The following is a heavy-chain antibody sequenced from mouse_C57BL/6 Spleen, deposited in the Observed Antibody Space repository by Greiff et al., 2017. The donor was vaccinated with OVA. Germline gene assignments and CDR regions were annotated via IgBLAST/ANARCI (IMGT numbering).Heavy chain of an antibody. J-gene: IGHJ2*01. D-gene: IGHD1-1*01. CDR1: GFNIKDDY. CDR2: IDPENGDT. CDR3: TTSSTVVDY. Sequence: EVQLLESGAELVRPGASVKLSCTASGFNIKDDYMHWVKQRPEQGLEWIGWIDPENGDTEYASKFQGKATITADTSSNTAYLQLSSLTSEDTAVYYCTTSSTVVDYWGQGTTLTVSS. V-gene: IGHV14-4*01.